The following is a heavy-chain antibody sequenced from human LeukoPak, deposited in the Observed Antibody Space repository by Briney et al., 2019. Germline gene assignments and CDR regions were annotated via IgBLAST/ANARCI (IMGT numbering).Heavy chain of an antibody. J-gene: IGHJ5*02. CDR2: IIPIFGTA. V-gene: IGHV1-69*13. D-gene: IGHD1-20*01. CDR1: GGTFSRYA. Sequence: SLKASCKACGGTFSRYAISWVRQAPGQGLEWMGGIIPIFGTANYAQKFQGRVTITADESTSTAYMELSSLRSEDTAVYYCARDLYNWNDDWFDPWGQGTLVTVSS. CDR3: ARDLYNWNDDWFDP.